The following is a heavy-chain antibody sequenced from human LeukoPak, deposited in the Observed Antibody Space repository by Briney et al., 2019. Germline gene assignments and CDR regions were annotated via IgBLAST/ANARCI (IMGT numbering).Heavy chain of an antibody. V-gene: IGHV3-74*01. CDR1: GLTFSTFP. Sequence: PGGSLRLSCAASGLTFSTFPMTWVRQAPGKGLEWVSRINNDGRSTSYADPVKGRFTISRDNAKNTLYMQMNGLRAEDTAVYYCGTAFGFWGQGTLVTVSS. CDR3: GTAFGF. CDR2: INNDGRST. D-gene: IGHD3-16*01. J-gene: IGHJ4*02.